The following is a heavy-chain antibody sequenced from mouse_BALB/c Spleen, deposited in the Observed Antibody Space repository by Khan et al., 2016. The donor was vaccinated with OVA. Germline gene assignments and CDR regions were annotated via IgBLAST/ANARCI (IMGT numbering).Heavy chain of an antibody. CDR1: GISITSGNYR. CDR2: IYYSGTV. J-gene: IGHJ1*01. Sequence: VQLQQSGPGLVKPSQTVSLTCTVTGISITSGNYRWSWIRQFPGNKLEWIGNIYYSGTVTYNPSLTSRTTITRDTSKNQFFLEMNSLTAEDTAPCYCARDYGSLYWFFDVWGAGTTVTVSS. D-gene: IGHD1-1*01. CDR3: ARDYGSLYWFFDV. V-gene: IGHV3-5*02.